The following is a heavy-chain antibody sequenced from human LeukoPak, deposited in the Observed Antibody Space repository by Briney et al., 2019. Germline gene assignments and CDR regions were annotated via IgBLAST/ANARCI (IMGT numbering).Heavy chain of an antibody. D-gene: IGHD6-13*01. CDR1: GGTFSSYA. Sequence: SVKVSCKASGGTFSSYAISWVRQAPGQGLEWMGRIIPIFGTANYAQKFQGRVTNTTDESTNTAYIELSSLRSEDTAVYYCAREVAASGTSRGSFDYWGQGTLVTVSS. V-gene: IGHV1-69*05. J-gene: IGHJ4*02. CDR2: IIPIFGTA. CDR3: AREVAASGTSRGSFDY.